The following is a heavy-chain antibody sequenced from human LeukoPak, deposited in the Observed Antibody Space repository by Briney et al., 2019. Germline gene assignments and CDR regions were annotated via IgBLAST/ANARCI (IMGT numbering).Heavy chain of an antibody. CDR2: INPSGGST. J-gene: IGHJ5*02. CDR3: ARGLDSSGYYAP. CDR1: GYTFTNYY. Sequence: ASVKVSCKASGYTFTNYYIHWVRQAPGQGLEWMGIINPSGGSTNSAQKFQGRVTMTRDTSTSTVYMELSSLRSEDTAVYYCARGLDSSGYYAPWGQGTLVTVSS. D-gene: IGHD3-22*01. V-gene: IGHV1-46*01.